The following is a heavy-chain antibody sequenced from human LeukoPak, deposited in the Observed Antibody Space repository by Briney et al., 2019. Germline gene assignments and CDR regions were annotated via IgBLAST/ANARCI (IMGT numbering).Heavy chain of an antibody. Sequence: PSETLSLTCTVSGGSISSYYWSWLRQPPGKGLEWIGYIYYSGSTNYNPSLKSRVTISVDTSKNQFSLKLSSVTAADTAVYYCASGEAVAGTLGYWGQGTLVTVSS. D-gene: IGHD6-19*01. V-gene: IGHV4-59*01. CDR3: ASGEAVAGTLGY. CDR2: IYYSGST. J-gene: IGHJ4*02. CDR1: GGSISSYY.